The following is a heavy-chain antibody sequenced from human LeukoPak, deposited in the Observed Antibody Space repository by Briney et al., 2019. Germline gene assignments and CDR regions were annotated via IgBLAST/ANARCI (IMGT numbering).Heavy chain of an antibody. Sequence: GGSLRLSCAASGFTFSSFAMSWVRQAPGKGLEWVSTISGSGDSTYYADSVKGRFTISRDNSKDTLHLQMNSLRAEDTAVYYCAKGGAGYCSSTSCLYYFNYWGQGTLVTVSS. V-gene: IGHV3-23*01. J-gene: IGHJ4*02. CDR2: ISGSGDST. CDR1: GFTFSSFA. CDR3: AKGGAGYCSSTSCLYYFNY. D-gene: IGHD2-2*01.